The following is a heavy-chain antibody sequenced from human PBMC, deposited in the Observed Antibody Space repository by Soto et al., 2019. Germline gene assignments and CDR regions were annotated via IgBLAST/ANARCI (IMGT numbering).Heavy chain of an antibody. CDR3: VRGRGGD. Sequence: QAQLVESGGGLVQPGGSLRLSCAASGFTFSDYYMSWIRQDPGKWLEWISYISNSGTYTNYADSEKGRFTNSRDNAKNSLYLRMNGLRAEDTAVYYCVRGRGGDWGQGTLVTVSS. CDR1: GFTFSDYY. V-gene: IGHV3-11*06. J-gene: IGHJ4*02. D-gene: IGHD3-10*01. CDR2: ISNSGTYT.